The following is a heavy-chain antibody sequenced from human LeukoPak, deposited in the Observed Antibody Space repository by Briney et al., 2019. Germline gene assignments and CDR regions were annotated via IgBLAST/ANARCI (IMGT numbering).Heavy chain of an antibody. CDR1: GFTFGDYA. V-gene: IGHV3-43*02. CDR3: AKGASEWLVLGSIDY. J-gene: IGHJ4*02. CDR2: ISGDGGST. Sequence: GGSLRLSCAASGFTFGDYAMHWVRQAPGKGLEWVSLISGDGGSTYYADSVRGRFTISRDNSKNSLYLQMTSLRTEDTALYYCAKGASEWLVLGSIDYWGQGTLVTVSS. D-gene: IGHD6-19*01.